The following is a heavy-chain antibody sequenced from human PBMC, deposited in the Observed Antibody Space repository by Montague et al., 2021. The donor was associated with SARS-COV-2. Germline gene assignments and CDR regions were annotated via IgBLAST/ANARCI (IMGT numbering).Heavy chain of an antibody. CDR1: GGSISSYY. CDR3: ARDFDC. CDR2: IYYSGST. J-gene: IGHJ4*02. V-gene: IGHV4-59*13. Sequence: SETLSLTCTVSGGSISSYYWSWIRQPPGKGLEWIGYIYYSGSTNYNPSLKSRVTLSVDTSKNQFSLKLSSVTAADTAAYYCARDFDCWGQGTLVTVSS.